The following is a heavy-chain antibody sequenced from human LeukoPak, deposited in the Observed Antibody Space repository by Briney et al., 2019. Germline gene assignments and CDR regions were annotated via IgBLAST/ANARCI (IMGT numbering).Heavy chain of an antibody. CDR3: ATSIAVAGPDY. D-gene: IGHD6-19*01. V-gene: IGHV4-30-4*01. J-gene: IGHJ4*02. Sequence: SETLSLTCTVSGGSISSGDYYWSWIRQPPGKGLEWIGYIYYSGSTYYNPSLKSRVTISVDTSKDQFSLKLSSVTAADTAVYYCATSIAVAGPDYWGQGTLVTVSS. CDR1: GGSISSGDYY. CDR2: IYYSGST.